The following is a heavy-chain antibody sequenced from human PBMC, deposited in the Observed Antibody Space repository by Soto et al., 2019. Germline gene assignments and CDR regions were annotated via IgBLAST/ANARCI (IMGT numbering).Heavy chain of an antibody. CDR2: IIPIVGIG. J-gene: IGHJ5*02. Sequence: QVQLVQSGAEVKKPGSSVKVSCKASGGTFSSYTISWVGQAPGKGLEWMGRIIPIVGIGNYAQKFHGRFTITAYKYTVAAYMELSSLRSEDTAVYYFAREPQNVILTGYWLDPWGQGTLVNVSS. CDR1: GGTFSSYT. V-gene: IGHV1-69*08. CDR3: AREPQNVILTGYWLDP. D-gene: IGHD3-9*01.